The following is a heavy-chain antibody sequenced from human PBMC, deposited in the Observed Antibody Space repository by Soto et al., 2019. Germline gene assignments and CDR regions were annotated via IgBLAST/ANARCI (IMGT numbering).Heavy chain of an antibody. D-gene: IGHD3-10*01. CDR2: IYYSGST. Sequence: PSETLSLTCTVSGGSISSYYWSWIRQPPGKGLEWIGYIYYSGSTNYNPSLKSRVTISVDTSKNQFSLKLSSVTAADTAVYHCARIYGSGTFDPWGQGTLVTVSS. V-gene: IGHV4-59*01. J-gene: IGHJ5*02. CDR1: GGSISSYY. CDR3: ARIYGSGTFDP.